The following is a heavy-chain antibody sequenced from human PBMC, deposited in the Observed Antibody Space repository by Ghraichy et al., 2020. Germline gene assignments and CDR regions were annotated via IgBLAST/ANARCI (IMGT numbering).Heavy chain of an antibody. CDR1: GGTFSSYA. V-gene: IGHV1-69*13. Sequence: VKVSCKASGGTFSSYAISWVRQAPGQGLEWMGGIIPIFGTANYAQKFQGRVTITADESTSTAYMELGSLRSEDTAVYYCARVCCGYDDLYYYGMDVWGQGTTVTVSS. D-gene: IGHD5-12*01. J-gene: IGHJ6*02. CDR3: ARVCCGYDDLYYYGMDV. CDR2: IIPIFGTA.